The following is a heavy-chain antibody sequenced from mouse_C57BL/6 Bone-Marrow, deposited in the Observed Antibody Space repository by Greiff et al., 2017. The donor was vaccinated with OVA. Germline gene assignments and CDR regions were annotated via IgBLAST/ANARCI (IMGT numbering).Heavy chain of an antibody. D-gene: IGHD2-1*01. Sequence: VQLKESGAELVRPGASVTLSCKASGYTFTDYEMHWVKQTPVHGLEWIGAIDPETGGTAYNQKFKGKAILTADKSSSTAYMELRSLTSEDSAVYYCTHLLYDYWGQGTTLTVSS. CDR1: GYTFTDYE. CDR2: IDPETGGT. CDR3: THLLYDY. J-gene: IGHJ2*01. V-gene: IGHV1-15*01.